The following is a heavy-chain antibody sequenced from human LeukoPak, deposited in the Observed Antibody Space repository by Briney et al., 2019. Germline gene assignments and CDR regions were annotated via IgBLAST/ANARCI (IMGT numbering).Heavy chain of an antibody. Sequence: GGSLRLSCAASGFTLSSYGMHWVRQAPGKGLEWVAFIRYDGSNKYYADSVKGRFTISRDNSENTLWLQMTSLRVEDTAVYYCAKAPVRGVIGHLDYWGQGTLVTVSS. D-gene: IGHD3-10*01. V-gene: IGHV3-30*02. CDR1: GFTLSSYG. CDR2: IRYDGSNK. J-gene: IGHJ4*02. CDR3: AKAPVRGVIGHLDY.